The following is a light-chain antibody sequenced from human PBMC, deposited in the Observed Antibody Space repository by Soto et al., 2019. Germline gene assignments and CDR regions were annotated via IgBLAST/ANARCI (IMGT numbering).Light chain of an antibody. Sequence: EIVLTQSPATLSLSPEERVTLSCRASQNVSTYLAWYQQKPGQAPRLLIYDASDRATGIPARFSGSGSGTDFTLTISSLEPEDFAVYYCQQRTNWLTFGPGTKVDIK. V-gene: IGKV3-11*01. CDR3: QQRTNWLT. CDR2: DAS. CDR1: QNVSTY. J-gene: IGKJ3*01.